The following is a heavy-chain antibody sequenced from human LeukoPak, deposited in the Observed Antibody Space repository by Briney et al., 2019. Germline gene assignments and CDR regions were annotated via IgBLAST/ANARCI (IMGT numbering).Heavy chain of an antibody. D-gene: IGHD6-13*01. Sequence: GGSLRLSCAASGFTFSHYGMHWVRQAPGKGLEWVAVMWSDGTKKYYAASVKGRFTLSRDNSKNTLYLQMNSLRAEDTAVYYCTRDLSTHYSIDYWGQGALVTVSS. CDR2: MWSDGTKK. V-gene: IGHV3-30*19. J-gene: IGHJ4*02. CDR3: TRDLSTHYSIDY. CDR1: GFTFSHYG.